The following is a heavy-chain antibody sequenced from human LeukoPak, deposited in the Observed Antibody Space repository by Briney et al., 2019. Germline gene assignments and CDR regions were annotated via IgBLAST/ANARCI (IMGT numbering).Heavy chain of an antibody. Sequence: GASVKVSCKASGYTFTDYDINWVRQASGQGLEWMGLINPSGGSTSYAQKFQDRVTITADKSTSTAYMELSSLRSEDTAVYYCARDYYDSSGYYLSDAFDIWGQGTMVTVSS. CDR2: INPSGGST. V-gene: IGHV1-46*01. CDR1: GYTFTDYD. D-gene: IGHD3-22*01. CDR3: ARDYYDSSGYYLSDAFDI. J-gene: IGHJ3*02.